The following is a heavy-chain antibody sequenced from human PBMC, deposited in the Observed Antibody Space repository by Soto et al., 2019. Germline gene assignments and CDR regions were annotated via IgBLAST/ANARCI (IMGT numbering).Heavy chain of an antibody. CDR2: ISPDGTTT. Sequence: PGGSLRLSCVASGFTFSGDWIHWVRQVPGKGLVWVSRISPDGTTTYYADSVKGRFTISRDNAKNTLYLQMNGLRADDTAVYYCSRGRSPYYGYFDPWGPGTLVTVSS. J-gene: IGHJ5*02. CDR1: GFTFSGDW. D-gene: IGHD3-3*01. V-gene: IGHV3-74*01. CDR3: SRGRSPYYGYFDP.